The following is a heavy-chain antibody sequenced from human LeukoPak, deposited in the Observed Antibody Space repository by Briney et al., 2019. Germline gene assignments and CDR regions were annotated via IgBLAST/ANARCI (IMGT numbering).Heavy chain of an antibody. Sequence: ASVKVSCKASGYTFTSYGISWVRQAPGQGLEWMGWISAYNGNTNYAQKLQGRVTMTTDTSTSTAYMELRSLRSDDTAVYYCAGIGYCSGGSCYAPKTGWFDPWGQGTLVTVSS. V-gene: IGHV1-18*01. J-gene: IGHJ5*02. CDR1: GYTFTSYG. CDR2: ISAYNGNT. CDR3: AGIGYCSGGSCYAPKTGWFDP. D-gene: IGHD2-15*01.